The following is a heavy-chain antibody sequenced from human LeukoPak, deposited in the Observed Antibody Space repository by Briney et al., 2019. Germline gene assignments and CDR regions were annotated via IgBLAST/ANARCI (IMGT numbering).Heavy chain of an antibody. CDR3: ARGSVVVPAKSRGMDV. Sequence: PSETLSLTCAVYGGSLSGYYWSWIRQPPGKGLEWIGEINHSGSTNYNPSLKSRVTISVDTSKNQFSLKLSSVTAADTAVYYCARGSVVVPAKSRGMDVWGKGTTVTVSS. D-gene: IGHD2-2*01. J-gene: IGHJ6*04. V-gene: IGHV4-34*01. CDR2: INHSGST. CDR1: GGSLSGYY.